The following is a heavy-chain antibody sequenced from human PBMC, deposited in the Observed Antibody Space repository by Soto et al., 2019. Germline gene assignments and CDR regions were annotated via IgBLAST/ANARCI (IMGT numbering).Heavy chain of an antibody. CDR2: ISAYNGDT. CDR1: GYTFTSYV. Sequence: SVKVSCKASGYTFTSYVITWVRQAPGQGLEWMGWISAYNGDTYYAQKVQGRVTMTTDTSTNTAFMELRSLRSDDTAVYYCARGGRWLYFDYWGQGTLVTVSS. J-gene: IGHJ4*02. V-gene: IGHV1-18*01. CDR3: ARGGRWLYFDY. D-gene: IGHD5-12*01.